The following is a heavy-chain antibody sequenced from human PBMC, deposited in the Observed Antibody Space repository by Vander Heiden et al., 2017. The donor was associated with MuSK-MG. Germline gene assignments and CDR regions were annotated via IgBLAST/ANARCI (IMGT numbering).Heavy chain of an antibody. CDR1: GYTFTGYY. D-gene: IGHD6-13*01. CDR3: ATLHELVDNNWFDP. V-gene: IGHV1-2*02. Sequence: QVQLVQSGAEVKKPEASVKVPCKASGYTFTGYYMHWVRQAPGQGLEWMGWINTNSGGTNYAQKFQGRVTMTRATSIRTAYMELSRLRSDDTAVYYCATLHELVDNNWFDPWGQGTLVTVSS. J-gene: IGHJ5*02. CDR2: INTNSGGT.